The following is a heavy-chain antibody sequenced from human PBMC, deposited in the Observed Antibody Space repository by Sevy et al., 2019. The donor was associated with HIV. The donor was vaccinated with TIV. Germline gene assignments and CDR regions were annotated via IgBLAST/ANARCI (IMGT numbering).Heavy chain of an antibody. V-gene: IGHV3-30-3*01. J-gene: IGHJ1*01. CDR1: GFIFSNFA. Sequence: GGSLRLSCTVSGFIFSNFAMHWVRQAPGKGLEWVAVTSYDGSHKYYADSVKGLFIDSRDNSRNILSLEMSSLTRDDTAVYYCARGENDDEFFQYWGQGTLVTVSS. D-gene: IGHD1-26*01. CDR3: ARGENDDEFFQY. CDR2: TSYDGSHK.